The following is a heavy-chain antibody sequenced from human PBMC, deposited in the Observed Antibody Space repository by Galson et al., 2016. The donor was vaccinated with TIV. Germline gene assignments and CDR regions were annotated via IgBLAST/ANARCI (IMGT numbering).Heavy chain of an antibody. Sequence: QSGAEVKNPGASVKVSCKASGGTFSSYGISWVRQAPGQGLEWMGRIIPIFGTTNYAQKFQGRVTITADESTSTVYMELTSLRSEDTAVYYCARGKERVINYYYYMDVWGKGTTITVSS. CDR2: IIPIFGTT. D-gene: IGHD3-3*01. CDR1: GGTFSSYG. V-gene: IGHV1-69*13. J-gene: IGHJ6*03. CDR3: ARGKERVINYYYYMDV.